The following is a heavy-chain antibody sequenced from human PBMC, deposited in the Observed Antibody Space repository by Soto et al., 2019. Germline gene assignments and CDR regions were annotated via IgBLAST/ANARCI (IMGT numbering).Heavy chain of an antibody. V-gene: IGHV3-7*03. CDR2: IKQDGGEK. CDR3: ARGGQL. CDR1: GFTFSTYW. Sequence: EVQLVESGGGLVQPGGSLRLSFAASGFTFSTYWLNWVRQAPGRGLGWVARIKQDGGEKFSVDSVQGRFTITRDNATNSLYLQMNSLRAEDTDVYYCARGGQLWGQGTLVNVSP. D-gene: IGHD2-2*01. J-gene: IGHJ4*02.